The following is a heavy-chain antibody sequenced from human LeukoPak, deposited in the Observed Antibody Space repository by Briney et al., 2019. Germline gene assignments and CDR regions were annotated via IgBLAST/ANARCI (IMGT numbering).Heavy chain of an antibody. CDR1: GGSISSSSYY. CDR3: ARDEGIAAAPGGRFDP. J-gene: IGHJ5*02. V-gene: IGHV4-39*07. D-gene: IGHD6-13*01. Sequence: SETLSLTCTVSGGSISSSSYYWGWIRQPPGKGLEWIGSIYYSGSTYYNPSLKSRVTISVDTSKNQFSLKLSSVTAADTAVYYCARDEGIAAAPGGRFDPWGQGTQVTVSS. CDR2: IYYSGST.